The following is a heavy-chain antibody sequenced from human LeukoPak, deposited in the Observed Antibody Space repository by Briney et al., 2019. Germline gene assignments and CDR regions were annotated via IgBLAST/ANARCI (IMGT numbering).Heavy chain of an antibody. J-gene: IGHJ4*02. CDR1: GFTFSSYW. Sequence: GGSLRLSCAASGFTFSSYWMSWVRQTPGKGLEWVANIKQDGSEKYYVDSVKGRFTISRDNAKNSLYLQMNSLRAEDTAVYYCAREGGWLQFSFDYWGQGTLVTVSS. CDR3: AREGGWLQFSFDY. D-gene: IGHD5-24*01. V-gene: IGHV3-7*01. CDR2: IKQDGSEK.